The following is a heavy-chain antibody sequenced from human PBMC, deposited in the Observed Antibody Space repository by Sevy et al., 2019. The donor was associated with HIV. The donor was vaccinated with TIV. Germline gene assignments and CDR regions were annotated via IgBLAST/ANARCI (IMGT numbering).Heavy chain of an antibody. D-gene: IGHD6-13*01. Sequence: GGSLRLSCAASGFTFSRYWMSWVRQAPGKGLEWMANIKQDGSAKYYAESVKGRFTISRDNAKNSVYLQMNSLRAEDTALYYCVRAIGAAGSYWGLGTLVTVSS. CDR3: VRAIGAAGSY. V-gene: IGHV3-7*01. CDR1: GFTFSRYW. CDR2: IKQDGSAK. J-gene: IGHJ4*02.